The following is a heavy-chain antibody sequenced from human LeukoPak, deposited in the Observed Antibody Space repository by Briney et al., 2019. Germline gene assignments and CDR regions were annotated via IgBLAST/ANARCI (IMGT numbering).Heavy chain of an antibody. J-gene: IGHJ4*02. V-gene: IGHV3-74*01. Sequence: SGGSLRLSCAASGFTFTSYWMHWVRQAPGKGLVWVSRINSDGGSTSYADSVKGRFTISRDNAKNSLYLQMDSLRAEDTAVYYCAAGGSWYYNYWGQGTLVTVSS. D-gene: IGHD6-13*01. CDR2: INSDGGST. CDR1: GFTFTSYW. CDR3: AAGGSWYYNY.